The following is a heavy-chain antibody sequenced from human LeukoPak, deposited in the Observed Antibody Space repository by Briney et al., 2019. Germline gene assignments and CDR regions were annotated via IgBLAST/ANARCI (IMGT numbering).Heavy chain of an antibody. CDR2: IIPILGIA. CDR3: ARGLKASSDTYYYGSGSYL. J-gene: IGHJ4*02. Sequence: SVKVSCKASGGTFSSYAISWVRQAPGQGLEWMGRIIPILGIANYAQKFQGRVTITADKSTSTAYMELSSLRSEDTAVYCCARGLKASSDTYYYGSGSYLWGQGTLVTVSS. D-gene: IGHD3-10*01. CDR1: GGTFSSYA. V-gene: IGHV1-69*04.